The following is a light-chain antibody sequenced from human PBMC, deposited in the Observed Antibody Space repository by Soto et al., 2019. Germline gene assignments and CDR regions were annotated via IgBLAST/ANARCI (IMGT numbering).Light chain of an antibody. CDR3: QQYDNWPWT. Sequence: TVLTQSPNTLSSSPGERASLSFRASQSISDTLAWYQQKPGQAPRLLIYSASRRATGFTARFSGSGSGTEFTLTIRRLQSEDFAVYYCQQYDNWPWTLGKGTKVDIK. CDR2: SAS. J-gene: IGKJ1*01. CDR1: QSISDT. V-gene: IGKV3-15*01.